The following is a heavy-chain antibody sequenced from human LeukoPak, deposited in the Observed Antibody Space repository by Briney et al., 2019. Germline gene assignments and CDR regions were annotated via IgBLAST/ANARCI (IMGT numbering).Heavy chain of an antibody. V-gene: IGHV5-51*01. D-gene: IGHD2-2*01. CDR1: GYSFTSYW. J-gene: IGHJ5*02. CDR2: IYPGDSDT. CDR3: ARQGGYCSSTSCYESWFDP. Sequence: GESLKISCKGSGYSFTSYWIGWVRQMPGKGLEWIGIIYPGDSDTRYSPSFQGQVTISADKSISTAYLQWSSLKASDTAMYYCARQGGYCSSTSCYESWFDPWGQGTLVTVSS.